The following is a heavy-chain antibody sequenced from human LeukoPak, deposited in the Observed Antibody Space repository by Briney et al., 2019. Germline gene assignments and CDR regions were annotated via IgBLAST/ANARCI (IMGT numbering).Heavy chain of an antibody. J-gene: IGHJ4*02. D-gene: IGHD5-12*01. Sequence: TGGSLRLSCAASGFTFSRSAVHWVRQAPGKGLEWVAVISHDGSNTDYTDSVKGRFTISRDNSKNTLYLQMNSLRAEDTAVYYCAKEMKPWMHFDYWDQGTLVTVSS. CDR2: ISHDGSNT. V-gene: IGHV3-30*18. CDR1: GFTFSRSA. CDR3: AKEMKPWMHFDY.